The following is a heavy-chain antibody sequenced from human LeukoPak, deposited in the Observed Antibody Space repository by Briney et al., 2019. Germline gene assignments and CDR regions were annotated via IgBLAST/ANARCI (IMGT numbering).Heavy chain of an antibody. J-gene: IGHJ3*02. V-gene: IGHV4-61*02. Sequence: SETLSLTCTVSGGFISSGGYYWSWIRQPAGKGLEWIGRIYTSGSTNYNPSLKSRVTMSVDTSKNQFSLKLSSVTAADTAVYYCAGGVGATIGWDAFDIWGQGTMVTVSS. D-gene: IGHD1-26*01. CDR3: AGGVGATIGWDAFDI. CDR2: IYTSGST. CDR1: GGFISSGGYY.